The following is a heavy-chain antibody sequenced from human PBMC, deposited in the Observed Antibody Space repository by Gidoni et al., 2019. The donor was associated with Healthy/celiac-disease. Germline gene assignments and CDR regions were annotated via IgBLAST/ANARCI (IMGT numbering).Heavy chain of an antibody. Sequence: ITLKESGPTLVKPTQSLTLTCTFSGFPLSTSRVGVGWIRQPPGKALEWLALIYWDDDKRYSPSLKSRLTITKDTSKNQVVLTMTNMDPVDTATYYCARENYDSSGYYWSYFDYWGQGTLVTVSS. J-gene: IGHJ4*02. CDR3: ARENYDSSGYYWSYFDY. CDR1: GFPLSTSRVG. CDR2: IYWDDDK. D-gene: IGHD3-22*01. V-gene: IGHV2-5*02.